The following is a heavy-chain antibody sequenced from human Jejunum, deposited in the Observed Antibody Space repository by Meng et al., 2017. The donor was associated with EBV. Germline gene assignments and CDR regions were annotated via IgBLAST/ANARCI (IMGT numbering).Heavy chain of an antibody. CDR2: ISHDGTKQ. CDR3: SRDLVGSDDY. CDR1: GVTFWRYG. Sequence: QVQLVESGGGVVQPGRSLRLSCVASGVTFWRYGMHWVRQAPGKGPAWVAVISHDGTKQSYADSVKGRFIISRDNSKNTLYLQMNRLTPEDTAVYYCSRDLVGSDDYWGQGTLVTVSS. V-gene: IGHV3-30*03. J-gene: IGHJ4*02.